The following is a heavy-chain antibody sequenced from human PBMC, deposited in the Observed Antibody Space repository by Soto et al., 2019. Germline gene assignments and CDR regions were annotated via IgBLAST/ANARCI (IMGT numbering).Heavy chain of an antibody. J-gene: IGHJ4*02. D-gene: IGHD3-3*01. CDR2: ISSSSSYI. CDR1: GFTFSSYS. V-gene: IGHV3-21*01. Sequence: GSLRLSCAASGFTFSSYSMNWVRQAPGKGLEWVSSISSSSSYIYYADSVKGRFTISRDNAKNSLYLQMNSLRAEDTAVYYCARGITIFGVAYFDYWGQGTLVTVSS. CDR3: ARGITIFGVAYFDY.